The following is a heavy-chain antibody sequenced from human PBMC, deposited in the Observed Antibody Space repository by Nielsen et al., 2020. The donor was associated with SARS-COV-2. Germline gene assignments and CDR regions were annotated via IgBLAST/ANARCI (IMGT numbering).Heavy chain of an antibody. J-gene: IGHJ3*02. Sequence: VRQAPGKGLEWVAVISYDGSNKYYADSVKGRFTISRDNSKNTLYLQMNSLRAEDTAVYYCARESRTGSPLREGMEIVFDIWGQGTMVTVSS. V-gene: IGHV3-30-3*01. D-gene: IGHD2-2*03. CDR2: ISYDGSNK. CDR3: ARESRTGSPLREGMEIVFDI.